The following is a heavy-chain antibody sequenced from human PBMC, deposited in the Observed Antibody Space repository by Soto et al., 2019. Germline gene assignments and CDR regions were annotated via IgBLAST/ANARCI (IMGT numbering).Heavy chain of an antibody. D-gene: IGHD2-2*01. CDR2: INPNSGGT. CDR3: ARGGRIVVVPAAENEPDYYYYYYMDV. CDR1: GYTFTGYY. Sequence: GASVKVSCKASGYTFTGYYMRWVRQAPGQGLEWMGWINPNSGGTNYAQKFQGWVTMTRDTSISTAYMELSRLRSDDTAVYYCARGGRIVVVPAAENEPDYYYYYYMDVWGKGTTVTVSS. V-gene: IGHV1-2*04. J-gene: IGHJ6*03.